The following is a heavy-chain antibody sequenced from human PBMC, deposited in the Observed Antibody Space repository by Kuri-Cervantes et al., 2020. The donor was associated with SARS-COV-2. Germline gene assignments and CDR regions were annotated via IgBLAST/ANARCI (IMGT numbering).Heavy chain of an antibody. D-gene: IGHD3-10*01. Sequence: GGSLRLSCAASGFTFSSYAMHWVRQAPGKGLEWVAVISYDGSNKYYADSVKGRFTISRDNSKNTLYLQMNSLGAEDTAVYYCARVAGEGPIYYYYMDVWGKGTTVTVSS. CDR3: ARVAGEGPIYYYYMDV. V-gene: IGHV3-30-3*01. J-gene: IGHJ6*03. CDR1: GFTFSSYA. CDR2: ISYDGSNK.